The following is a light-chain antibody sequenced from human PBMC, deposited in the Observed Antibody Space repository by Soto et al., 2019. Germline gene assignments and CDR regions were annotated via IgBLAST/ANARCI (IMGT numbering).Light chain of an antibody. V-gene: IGKV3-15*01. J-gene: IGKJ5*01. CDR2: YTF. CDR3: QQYNNWFLIT. Sequence: EIVMTQSPATLSVSPGERATLSCRASQSISNKFAWYQQKHGQAPRRLIYYTFIRATGIPAGFSSSGSGTEFSLTISSRQSEDLSVYYCQQYNNWFLITFGQGTRLEIQ. CDR1: QSISNK.